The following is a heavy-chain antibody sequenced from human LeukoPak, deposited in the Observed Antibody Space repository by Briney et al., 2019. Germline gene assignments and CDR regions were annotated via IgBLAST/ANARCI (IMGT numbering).Heavy chain of an antibody. V-gene: IGHV4-59*08. CDR2: IYYSGTT. J-gene: IGHJ1*01. CDR3: AGRGQRYFRD. CDR1: GGSISSYY. Sequence: SETLSLTCTVSGGSISSYYWNWIRQPPGKGLEWIGYIYYSGTTNYNPSLKSRVTISVDTSKNQFSLKLTSVTAADTAVYYCAGRGQRYFRDWGQGTLVTVSS.